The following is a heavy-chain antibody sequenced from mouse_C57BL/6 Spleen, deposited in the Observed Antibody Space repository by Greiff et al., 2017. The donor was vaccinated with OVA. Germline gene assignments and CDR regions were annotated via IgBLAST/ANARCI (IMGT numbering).Heavy chain of an antibody. CDR2: IDPSDSET. Sequence: QVQLQQPGAELVRPGSSVKLSCKASGYTFTSYWMHWVKQRPIQGLEWIGNIDPSDSETHYNQKFKDKATLTVDNASSTAYMQLSSLTSEDSAVYYCARSYYYGNYVDYAMDYWGQGTSVTVSS. CDR1: GYTFTSYW. CDR3: ARSYYYGNYVDYAMDY. D-gene: IGHD2-1*01. J-gene: IGHJ4*01. V-gene: IGHV1-52*01.